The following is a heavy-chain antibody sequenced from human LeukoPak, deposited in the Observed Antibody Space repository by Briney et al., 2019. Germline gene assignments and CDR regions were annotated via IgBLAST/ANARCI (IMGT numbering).Heavy chain of an antibody. CDR2: ISPDSDFT. CDR1: GYTFTDYY. V-gene: IGHV1-2*06. J-gene: IGHJ4*02. CDR3: ARDIGVWDEKTFDY. D-gene: IGHD1-26*01. Sequence: ASVKVSCKPSGYTFTDYYIHWVRQAPGQGLEWMGRISPDSDFTKYAQKFQDRVTLTRDTSISTVYMELSKLRSDDTAMYFCARDIGVWDEKTFDYWGQGTLVTVSS.